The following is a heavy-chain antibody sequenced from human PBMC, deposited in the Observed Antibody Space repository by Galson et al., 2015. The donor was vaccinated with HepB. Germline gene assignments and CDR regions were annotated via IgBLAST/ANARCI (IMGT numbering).Heavy chain of an antibody. CDR1: GFTFSSYW. D-gene: IGHD2-21*01. CDR2: IKTDGSST. V-gene: IGHV3-74*01. J-gene: IGHJ3*02. Sequence: SLRLSCAASGFTFSSYWMHWVRQAPGKGLVWVSRIKTDGSSTGHADSVKGRFTISRDNAKDTLYLQMNSLRAEDTAVYYCARSGVIAFDIWGQGTMVTVSS. CDR3: ARSGVIAFDI.